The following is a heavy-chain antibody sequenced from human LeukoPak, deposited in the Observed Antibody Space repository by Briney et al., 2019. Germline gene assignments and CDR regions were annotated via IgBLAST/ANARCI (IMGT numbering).Heavy chain of an antibody. CDR3: AIDSYYYDSSGYYGLDY. V-gene: IGHV4-4*09. J-gene: IGHJ4*02. Sequence: SETLSLTCTVSGDSISTYYWSWIRQSPGKGLEWIGYIYHSGSTKYNPSLKSRVTISVDTSKKQFSLKLSSVTAADTAVYYCAIDSYYYDSSGYYGLDYWGQGTLVTVSS. CDR2: IYHSGST. D-gene: IGHD3-22*01. CDR1: GDSISTYY.